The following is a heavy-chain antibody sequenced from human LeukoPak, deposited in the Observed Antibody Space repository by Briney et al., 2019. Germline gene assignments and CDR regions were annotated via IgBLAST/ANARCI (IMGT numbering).Heavy chain of an antibody. J-gene: IGHJ4*02. CDR3: ARDGDDDLWSGPSGY. Sequence: PSETLSLTCTVSGGSISSGSYYWSWIRQPAGRGLEWIGRIYTSGSTNYNPSLKSRVTISVDTSKNQFSLKLSSVTAADTAVYYCARDGDDDLWSGPSGYWGQGTLVTVSS. D-gene: IGHD3-3*01. CDR2: IYTSGST. CDR1: GGSISSGSYY. V-gene: IGHV4-61*02.